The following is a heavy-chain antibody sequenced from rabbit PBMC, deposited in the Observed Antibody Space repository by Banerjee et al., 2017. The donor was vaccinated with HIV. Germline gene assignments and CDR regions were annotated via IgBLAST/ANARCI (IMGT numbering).Heavy chain of an antibody. CDR2: IYAGSSGTT. J-gene: IGHJ4*01. Sequence: QSLEESGGDLVKPEGSLTLTCTASGFTISSNYWMCWVRQAPGKGLEWIACIYAGSSGTTEYASWAKGRFTISKTSSTTVTLQMTSLTVADTATYFCARAYVDGSVGVWNLWGQGTLVTVS. V-gene: IGHV1S40*01. CDR1: GFTISSNYW. CDR3: ARAYVDGSVGVWNL. D-gene: IGHD5-1*01.